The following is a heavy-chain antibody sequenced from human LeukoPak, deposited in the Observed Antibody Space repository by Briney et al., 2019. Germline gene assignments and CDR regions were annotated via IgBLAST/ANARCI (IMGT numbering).Heavy chain of an antibody. CDR3: ARSKGSMVRGVIIPPTDY. D-gene: IGHD3-10*01. Sequence: GASVKVSCKASGYTFTGYYMHWVRQAPGQGLEWMGWINPNSGGTNYAQKFQGRVTMTRDTSISTAYMELSRLRSDDTAVYYCARSKGSMVRGVIIPPTDYWGQGTLVTVSS. J-gene: IGHJ4*02. V-gene: IGHV1-2*02. CDR1: GYTFTGYY. CDR2: INPNSGGT.